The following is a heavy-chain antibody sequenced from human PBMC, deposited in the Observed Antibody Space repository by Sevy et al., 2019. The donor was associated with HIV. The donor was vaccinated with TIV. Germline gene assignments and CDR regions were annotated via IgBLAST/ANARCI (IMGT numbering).Heavy chain of an antibody. CDR1: GFTVSSNY. D-gene: IGHD3-10*01. J-gene: IGHJ6*02. CDR2: IYSGGST. V-gene: IGHV3-53*01. Sequence: GGSLRLSCAASGFTVSSNYMSWVRQAPGKGLEWVSVIYSGGSTYYADSVKGRFTISRDNSKNTLYLQMNSLRAEDTAVYYCARESGITMVQEGGMDVWGQGTTVTVSS. CDR3: ARESGITMVQEGGMDV.